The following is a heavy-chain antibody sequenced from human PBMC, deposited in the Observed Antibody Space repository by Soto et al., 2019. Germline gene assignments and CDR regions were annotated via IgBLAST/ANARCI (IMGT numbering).Heavy chain of an antibody. J-gene: IGHJ4*02. D-gene: IGHD4-17*01. Sequence: SETLSLTCTVSGGSISSYYWSWIRQPPGKGLEWIGYIYYSGSTNYNPSLKSRVTISVYTSKNQFSLKLSSVTAADTAVYYCAKSTTVTKEFDYWGQGTLVTVSS. V-gene: IGHV4-59*01. CDR3: AKSTTVTKEFDY. CDR1: GGSISSYY. CDR2: IYYSGST.